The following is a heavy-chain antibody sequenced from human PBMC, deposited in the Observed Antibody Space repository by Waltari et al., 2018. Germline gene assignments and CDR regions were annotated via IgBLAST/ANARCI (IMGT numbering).Heavy chain of an antibody. J-gene: IGHJ6*02. CDR3: ALDTGALWMDV. CDR1: EYTFTSSY. CDR2: INHSGGST. D-gene: IGHD2-21*01. V-gene: IGHV1-46*01. Sequence: QVQLVQSGAEVKKPGASVKISCKTSEYTFTSSYIHWVRQAPGQGLEWMGIINHSGGSTIYAQEVQGRVTMTRDTSTSTVYMELSSLRSDDTAVYYCALDTGALWMDVWGQGTTVTVSS.